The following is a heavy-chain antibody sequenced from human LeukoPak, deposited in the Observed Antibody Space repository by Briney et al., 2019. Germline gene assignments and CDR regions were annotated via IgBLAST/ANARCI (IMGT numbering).Heavy chain of an antibody. CDR2: IRSKANSYAT. V-gene: IGHV3-73*01. J-gene: IGHJ4*02. CDR3: THDYGDYGFDY. CDR1: GFTFSGSA. D-gene: IGHD4-17*01. Sequence: GGSLRLSCAASGFTFSGSAVHWVRQASGKGLEWVGRIRSKANSYATAYAASVKGRFTISRDDSKNTAYLQMNSLKTEDTAVYYCTHDYGDYGFDYWGQGTLVTVSS.